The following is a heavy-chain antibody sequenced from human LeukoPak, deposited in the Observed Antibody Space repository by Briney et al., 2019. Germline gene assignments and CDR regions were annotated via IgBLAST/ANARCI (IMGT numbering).Heavy chain of an antibody. D-gene: IGHD6-13*01. V-gene: IGHV3-7*01. Sequence: GGSLRLSCAASGFIFNTNWISWVRQAPGKGLEWVANINPDASVTHYVDSVRGRFTISRGNGKNSVYLQMNSLRAEDSAVYFCATHPQSAGYHWFDPRGQGTLVTVAS. CDR3: ATHPQSAGYHWFDP. CDR1: GFIFNTNW. CDR2: INPDASVT. J-gene: IGHJ5*02.